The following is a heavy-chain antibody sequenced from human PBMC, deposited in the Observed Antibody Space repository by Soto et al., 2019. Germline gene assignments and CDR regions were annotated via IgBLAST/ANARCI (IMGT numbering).Heavy chain of an antibody. CDR1: GGSISSYY. CDR2: IYYSGST. J-gene: IGHJ4*02. D-gene: IGHD6-19*01. CDR3: ARVRRTYSSGWYGFDY. Sequence: SETLSLTCTVSGGSISSYYWSWIRQPPGKGLEWIGYIYYSGSTNYNPSLKSRVTISVDTSKNQFSLKLSSVTAADTAVYYCARVRRTYSSGWYGFDYWGQGTLVTVSS. V-gene: IGHV4-59*01.